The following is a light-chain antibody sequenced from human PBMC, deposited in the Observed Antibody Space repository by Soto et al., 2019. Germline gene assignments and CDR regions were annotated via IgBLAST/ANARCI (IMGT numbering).Light chain of an antibody. CDR1: SSNIGASYD. V-gene: IGLV1-40*01. J-gene: IGLJ2*01. CDR2: HNN. Sequence: QSVLTQPPSVSGAPGQRVTISCNGSSSNIGASYDVHWCQHLPGTAPKLLIYHNNIRPSGVPDRFSGSKSGTSASLAITGLQLEEDADYYYQSYDISLRGPIFGGGTKLTVL. CDR3: QSYDISLRGPI.